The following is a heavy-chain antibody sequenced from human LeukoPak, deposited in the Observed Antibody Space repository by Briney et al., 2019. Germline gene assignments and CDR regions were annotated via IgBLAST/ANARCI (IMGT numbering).Heavy chain of an antibody. CDR1: GGSISNSNW. CDR2: IHHSGNT. D-gene: IGHD3-16*01. J-gene: IGHJ4*02. CDR3: ARSRLDRSDY. V-gene: IGHV4-4*02. Sequence: SETLSLTCVVSGGSISNSNWWTWVRQPPGEGLEWIAEIHHSGNTNYSPSLKSRVTISVDKSENQFSLKLSSVTAADTAVYYCARSRLDRSDYWGQGTLVTVSS.